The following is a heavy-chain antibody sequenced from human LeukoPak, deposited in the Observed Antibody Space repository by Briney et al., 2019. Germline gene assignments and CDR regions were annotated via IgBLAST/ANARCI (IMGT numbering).Heavy chain of an antibody. CDR1: GFSFSTYD. CDR3: ATSYDSSGCE. CDR2: IKEDGSAK. D-gene: IGHD3-22*01. J-gene: IGHJ4*02. Sequence: GGSLRLSCVTSGFSFSTYDMSWVRQAPGKGLEWVANIKEDGSAKYYVDSVKGRFTISRDNAKNSVYLQMNSLRAEDTAVYYCATSYDSSGCEWGQGTLVTVSS. V-gene: IGHV3-7*01.